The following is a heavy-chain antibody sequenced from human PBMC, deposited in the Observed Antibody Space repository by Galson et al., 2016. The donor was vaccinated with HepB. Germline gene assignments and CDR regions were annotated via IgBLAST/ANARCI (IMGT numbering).Heavy chain of an antibody. CDR3: TDGGGIAAAARGLNH. J-gene: IGHJ5*02. CDR1: GFTFSDHA. Sequence: SLRLSCAAAGFTFSDHAMSWFRQAPGKGLGWVGFISSNAYGGTTEFAASVKDRFTISRDASKSIAYLQMNRLKIEDTAVYYCTDGGGIAAAARGLNHWGQGTLVTVSS. CDR2: ISSNAYGGTT. D-gene: IGHD6-13*01. V-gene: IGHV3-49*03.